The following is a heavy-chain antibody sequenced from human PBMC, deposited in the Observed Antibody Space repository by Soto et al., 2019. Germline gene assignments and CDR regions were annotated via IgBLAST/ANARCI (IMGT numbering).Heavy chain of an antibody. J-gene: IGHJ4*02. D-gene: IGHD6-19*01. CDR2: IYPGDSDT. Sequence: CRIASFGSGRIRQMTGKGMECMGIIYPGDSDTRYRPSFQGQVTISADKSISIAYLQWSSLKASDTAMYFGESLLDTSGWYEYWRKGTLVTV. CDR1: CRIASFG. CDR3: ESLLDTSGWYEY. V-gene: IGHV5-51*01.